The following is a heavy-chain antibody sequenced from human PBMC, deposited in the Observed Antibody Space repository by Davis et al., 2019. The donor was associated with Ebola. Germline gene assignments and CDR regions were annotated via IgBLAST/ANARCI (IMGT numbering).Heavy chain of an antibody. CDR2: ISVYNGNT. J-gene: IGHJ4*02. Sequence: AASVKVSCKASGYTFTSYDISWVRQAPGQGLEWMGWISVYNGNTKYAQKLQGRVTMTTDTSTSTAYMEVGSLRSDDTAVYYCARAQFPTTSDHWGQGTLVTVSS. CDR3: ARAQFPTTSDH. V-gene: IGHV1-18*01. CDR1: GYTFTSYD. D-gene: IGHD1-1*01.